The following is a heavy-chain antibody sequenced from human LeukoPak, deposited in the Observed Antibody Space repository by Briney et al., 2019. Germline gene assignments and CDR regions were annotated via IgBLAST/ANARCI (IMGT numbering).Heavy chain of an antibody. CDR1: GYIFTAYY. J-gene: IGHJ4*02. D-gene: IGHD5-24*01. CDR3: TRVGDGYPD. Sequence: ASVTVSCKASGYIFTAYYLHWVRQAPGRGPEWMGWIKANSGDTNYAQKFQGRVTMTRDTSISTVYMELSRLTSDDTAVYYCTRVGDGYPDWGQGTLVTVSS. V-gene: IGHV1-2*02. CDR2: IKANSGDT.